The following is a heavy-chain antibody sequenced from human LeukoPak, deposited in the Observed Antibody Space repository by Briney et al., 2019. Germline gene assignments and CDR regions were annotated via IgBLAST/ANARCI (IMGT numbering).Heavy chain of an antibody. D-gene: IGHD6-19*01. CDR1: GGSISSGSYY. J-gene: IGHJ4*02. CDR2: IYTSGST. V-gene: IGHV4-61*02. Sequence: PSETLSLTCTVSGGSISSGSYYWSWIRQPAGKGLEWIGRIYTSGSTNYNPSLESRVTISVDTSKNQFSLKLSSVTAADTAVYYCARATYIAVAGYFDYWGQGTLVTVSS. CDR3: ARATYIAVAGYFDY.